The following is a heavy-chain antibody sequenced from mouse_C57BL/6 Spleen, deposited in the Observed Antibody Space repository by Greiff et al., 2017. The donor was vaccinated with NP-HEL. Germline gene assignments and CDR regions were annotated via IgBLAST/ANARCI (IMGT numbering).Heavy chain of an antibody. J-gene: IGHJ2*01. CDR3: ARDQRTGTLDY. Sequence: EVKVVESGGGLVKPGGSLKLSCAASGFTFSSYAMSWVRQTPEKRLEWVATISDGGSYTYYPDNVKGRFTISRDNAKNNLYLQMSHLKSEDTAMYYCARDQRTGTLDYWGQGTTLTVSS. CDR1: GFTFSSYA. CDR2: ISDGGSYT. V-gene: IGHV5-4*01. D-gene: IGHD4-1*01.